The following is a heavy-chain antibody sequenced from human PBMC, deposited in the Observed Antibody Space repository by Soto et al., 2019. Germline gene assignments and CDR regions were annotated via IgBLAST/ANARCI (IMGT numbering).Heavy chain of an antibody. CDR3: ARGRGRAWDFDY. CDR1: GGSISNSYYY. D-gene: IGHD7-27*01. Sequence: QLQLQESGPGLVRPSETPSLTCTVSGGSISNSYYYWGWIRQPPGKGLEWIGSNYYSGTSYYNPSLKRRVTISIDMSKNQFSLRLTSVTAADTAVYYCARGRGRAWDFDYWGQGTLVTVSS. J-gene: IGHJ4*02. CDR2: NYYSGTS. V-gene: IGHV4-39*01.